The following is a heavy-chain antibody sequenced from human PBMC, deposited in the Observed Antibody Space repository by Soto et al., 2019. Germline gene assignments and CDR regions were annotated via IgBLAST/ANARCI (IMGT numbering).Heavy chain of an antibody. J-gene: IGHJ5*02. Sequence: QLQLQESGPGLVKPSETLSLTCTVSGGSISSSSYYWGWIRQPPGKGLEWIGSIYYSGSTYYNPSLKSRVTISVDTSKNQFSLKLSSVTAADTAVYYCARLAASNCSGGSCLAWGQGTLVTVSS. D-gene: IGHD2-15*01. CDR2: IYYSGST. CDR1: GGSISSSSYY. V-gene: IGHV4-39*01. CDR3: ARLAASNCSGGSCLA.